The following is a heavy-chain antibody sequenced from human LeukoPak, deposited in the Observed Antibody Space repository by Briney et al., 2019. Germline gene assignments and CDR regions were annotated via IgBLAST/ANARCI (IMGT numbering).Heavy chain of an antibody. Sequence: GGSLRLSCAASGFTFSNYAMHWVRQAPGKGLQWVAVISYDGSNKYYADSVKGQCTISRDNSKNTLFLQMSSLRAEDTAVYYCARSLATSYYYMDVWGKGTTVTVSS. D-gene: IGHD5-12*01. CDR1: GFTFSNYA. J-gene: IGHJ6*03. CDR3: ARSLATSYYYMDV. CDR2: ISYDGSNK. V-gene: IGHV3-30*04.